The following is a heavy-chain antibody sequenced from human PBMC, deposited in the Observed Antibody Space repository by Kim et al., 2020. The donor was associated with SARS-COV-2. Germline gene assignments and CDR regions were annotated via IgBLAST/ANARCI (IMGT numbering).Heavy chain of an antibody. V-gene: IGHV3-23*01. CDR3: AKGQSGTRQERYSDY. J-gene: IGHJ4*01. CDR2: VSAAGLRT. D-gene: IGHD1-26*01. Sequence: GGSLRLSCAASGYTFSSYAMTWVRQAPGKGLEWVAAVSAAGLRTYYADSLKGRFTISRDNSKNTVNLQMNSLRPEDSAVYYCAKGQSGTRQERYSDY. CDR1: GYTFSSYA.